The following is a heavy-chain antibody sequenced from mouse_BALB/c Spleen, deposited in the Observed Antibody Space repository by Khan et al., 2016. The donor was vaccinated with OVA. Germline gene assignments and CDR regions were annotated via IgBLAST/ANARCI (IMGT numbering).Heavy chain of an antibody. V-gene: IGHV11-2*02. CDR1: GFTFSGFW. Sequence: EVQLLETGGGLVQPGGSRGLSCEGSGFTFSGFWMSWVRQTPGKTLEWIGDINSDGSAINYAPSIKDRFTIFRDNDKSTLYLQMSNVRSEDTATYFCRRYEGYYWYCDVGGAGTTVTVSS. CDR2: INSDGSAI. CDR3: RRYEGYYWYCDV. J-gene: IGHJ1*01.